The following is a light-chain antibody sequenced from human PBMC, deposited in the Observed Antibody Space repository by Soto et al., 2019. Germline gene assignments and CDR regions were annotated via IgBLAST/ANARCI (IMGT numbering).Light chain of an antibody. Sequence: QSVLTQPPSVSGAPGQRVTISCTGSSSNIGAGYDVHWYQQLPGTAPKLLIYGNSNRPSGVPDRFSGSKSGTSASLAITGLQAEDEADYYCQSYDSSPHYVFGTGTKLTVL. CDR3: QSYDSSPHYV. CDR2: GNS. V-gene: IGLV1-40*01. J-gene: IGLJ1*01. CDR1: SSNIGAGYD.